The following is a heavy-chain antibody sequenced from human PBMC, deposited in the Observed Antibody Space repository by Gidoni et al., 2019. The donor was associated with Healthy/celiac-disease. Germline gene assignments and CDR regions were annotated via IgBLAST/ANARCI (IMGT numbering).Heavy chain of an antibody. J-gene: IGHJ5*02. CDR2: IYYSGST. D-gene: IGHD3-10*01. CDR3: ARVRITMVRGVIINWFDP. V-gene: IGHV4-39*01. Sequence: QLQLQESVPGLVQPSETLSLTCPVSGGSISSISYYWGWIRQPPGKGLEWIGSIYYSGSTYYNPSLKSRVTISVDTSKNQFSLKLSSVTAADTAVYYCARVRITMVRGVIINWFDPWGQGTLVTVSS. CDR1: GGSISSISYY.